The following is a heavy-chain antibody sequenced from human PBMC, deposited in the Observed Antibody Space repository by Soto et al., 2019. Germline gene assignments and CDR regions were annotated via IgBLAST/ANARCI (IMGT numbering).Heavy chain of an antibody. J-gene: IGHJ6*02. D-gene: IGHD6-6*01. V-gene: IGHV5-51*01. CDR2: IYPGDSDT. Sequence: GESLKISCKGSGYSFTSYWIGWVRQMPGKGLEWMGIIYPGDSDTRYSPSFQGQVTISADKSISTAYLQWSSLKASDTAMYYCARAPEYNSSLDYYYGMDVWGQGTTVTVSS. CDR3: ARAPEYNSSLDYYYGMDV. CDR1: GYSFTSYW.